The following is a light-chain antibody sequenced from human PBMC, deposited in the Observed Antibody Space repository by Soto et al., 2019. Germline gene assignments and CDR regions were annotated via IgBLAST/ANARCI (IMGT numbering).Light chain of an antibody. CDR3: QQYNGYPPLT. V-gene: IGKV1-16*02. J-gene: IGKJ4*01. CDR1: QGISTY. Sequence: DIQMTQSPCSLSASVGDRVTITCRASQGISTYSAWFQQKPASSLQSGVPSKFSGSTSGTDLSLTISSLQPEDFATYYCQQYNGYPPLTFGGGTKVEIK. CDR2: S.